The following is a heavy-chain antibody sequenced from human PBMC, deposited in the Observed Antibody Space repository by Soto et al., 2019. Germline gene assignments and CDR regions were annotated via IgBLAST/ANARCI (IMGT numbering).Heavy chain of an antibody. D-gene: IGHD3-16*01. Sequence: PSETLSLTCTVSGGSINNHYWSWIRQPPGKGLEWIGYIYYSGTTNYNPSLKGRVTISVDTSRNQFSLKLTSLTAADTAVYYCARHDPWGPLDYWGQGTLVTVSS. J-gene: IGHJ4*02. CDR1: GGSINNHY. CDR2: IYYSGTT. V-gene: IGHV4-59*08. CDR3: ARHDPWGPLDY.